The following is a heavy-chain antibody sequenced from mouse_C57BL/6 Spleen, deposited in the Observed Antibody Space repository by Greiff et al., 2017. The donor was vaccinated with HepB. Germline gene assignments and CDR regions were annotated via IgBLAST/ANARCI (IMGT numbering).Heavy chain of an antibody. CDR1: GFNIKDDY. CDR3: TAGSSYNYFDY. J-gene: IGHJ2*01. CDR2: IDPENGDT. Sequence: EVQVVESGAELVRPGASVKLSCTASGFNIKDDYMHWVKQRPEQGLEWIGWIDPENGDTEYASKFQGKATITADTSSNTAYLQLSSLTSEDTAVYYCTAGSSYNYFDYWGQGTTLTVSS. D-gene: IGHD1-1*01. V-gene: IGHV14-4*01.